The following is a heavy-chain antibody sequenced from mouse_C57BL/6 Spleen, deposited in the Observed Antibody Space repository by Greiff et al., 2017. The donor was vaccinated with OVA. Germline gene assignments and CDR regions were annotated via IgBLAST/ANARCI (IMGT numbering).Heavy chain of an antibody. D-gene: IGHD2-4*01. CDR2: INPNNGGT. CDR1: GYTFTDYY. V-gene: IGHV1-26*01. Sequence: VQLQQSGPELVKPGASVKISCKASGYTFTDYYMNWVKQSHGKSLEWIGDINPNNGGTSYNQKFKGKATLTVDKSSSTAYMELRSLTSEDSAVYYCAPYDYDDGAWFAYWGQGTLVTVSA. CDR3: APYDYDDGAWFAY. J-gene: IGHJ3*01.